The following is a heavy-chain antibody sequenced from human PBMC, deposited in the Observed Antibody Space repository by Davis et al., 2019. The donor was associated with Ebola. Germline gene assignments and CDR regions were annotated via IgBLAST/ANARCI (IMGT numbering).Heavy chain of an antibody. V-gene: IGHV4-34*01. D-gene: IGHD1-7*01. J-gene: IGHJ5*02. Sequence: PSETLSLTCSLYGGSFRGYYWSWIRQPPGKGLEWIGQVNHIGITNYDSSLKSRVTISVDTSKNQFSLNLRSVTAADTAVYYCARGPGIHKTNYFDPWGQGMQVIVSS. CDR3: ARGPGIHKTNYFDP. CDR1: GGSFRGYY. CDR2: VNHIGIT.